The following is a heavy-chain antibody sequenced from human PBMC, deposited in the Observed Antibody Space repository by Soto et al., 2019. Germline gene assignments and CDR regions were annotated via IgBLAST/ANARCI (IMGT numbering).Heavy chain of an antibody. J-gene: IGHJ4*02. D-gene: IGHD3-9*01. CDR2: IRSKANSYAT. CDR1: GFTCSGSA. V-gene: IGHV3-73*01. Sequence: GGSLRLSCAASGFTCSGSAMHWVRQASGKGLEWVGRIRSKANSYATAYAASVKGRFTISRDDSKKTAYLQMNSLESEDTAVYYCSRDDSDWFFNWGRGTLVTVSS. CDR3: SRDDSDWFFN.